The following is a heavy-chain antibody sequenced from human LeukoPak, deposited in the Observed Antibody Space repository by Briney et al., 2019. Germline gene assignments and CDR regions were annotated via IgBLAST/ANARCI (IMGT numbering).Heavy chain of an antibody. J-gene: IGHJ4*02. CDR3: AREGGPYRPLDY. CDR1: GGSITNTNY. Sequence: SSETLSLTCGVSGGSITNTNYWTWVRQPPGKGREWIGGVNLQGSTNYNPSLMGRVAISVDTSENHISLQLTSVTAADTAVYYCAREGGPYRPLDYSGQGTLVTVSS. V-gene: IGHV4-4*02. CDR2: VNLQGST.